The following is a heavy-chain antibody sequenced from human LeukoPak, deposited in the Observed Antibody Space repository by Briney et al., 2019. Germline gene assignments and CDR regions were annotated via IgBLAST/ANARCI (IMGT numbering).Heavy chain of an antibody. Sequence: ASVKVSCKASGYTFISHGITWVRQAPGQGLEWMGWISTYNGNTNYAQKIQGRVTITTDTSTSTAYMELRSLRSDDTAVYYCARGSDFYGSGSSPVFDYWGQGTLVTVPS. V-gene: IGHV1-18*01. CDR2: ISTYNGNT. CDR1: GYTFISHG. D-gene: IGHD3-10*01. CDR3: ARGSDFYGSGSSPVFDY. J-gene: IGHJ4*02.